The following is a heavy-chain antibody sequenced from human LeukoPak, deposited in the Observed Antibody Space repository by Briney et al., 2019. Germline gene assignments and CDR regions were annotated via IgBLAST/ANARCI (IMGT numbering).Heavy chain of an antibody. V-gene: IGHV1-24*01. CDR3: ATGIFGVVKCFDY. CDR1: GYTLTELS. J-gene: IGHJ4*02. Sequence: GAPVKVSCKVSGYTLTELSMHWVRQAPGKGLEWMGGFDPEDGETIYTQKFQGRVTMTEDTSTDTAYMELSSLRSEDTAVYYCATGIFGVVKCFDYWGQGTLVTVSS. D-gene: IGHD3-3*01. CDR2: FDPEDGET.